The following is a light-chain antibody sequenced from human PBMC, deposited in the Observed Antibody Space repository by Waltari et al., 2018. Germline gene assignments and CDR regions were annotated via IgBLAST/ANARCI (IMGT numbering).Light chain of an antibody. CDR1: SSDIGGYNY. CDR3: NSHSSSDTPSV. V-gene: IGLV2-14*01. Sequence: QSALTQPASVSGSPGQSITISCTGTSSDIGGYNYVSWYQQYPGEAPKVVIYDVNSRPSEVSNRFSGSKSGNTASLTISGLQAEDEADYYCNSHSSSDTPSVFGGGTKLTVL. CDR2: DVN. J-gene: IGLJ3*02.